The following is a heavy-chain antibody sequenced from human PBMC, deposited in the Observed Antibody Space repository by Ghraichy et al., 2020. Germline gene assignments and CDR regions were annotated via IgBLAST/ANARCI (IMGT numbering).Heavy chain of an antibody. D-gene: IGHD6-6*01. J-gene: IGHJ4*02. CDR2: IYYSGST. CDR1: GGSISSSSYY. V-gene: IGHV4-39*01. Sequence: SETLSLTCTVSGGSISSSSYYWGWIRQPPGKGLEWIGSIYYSGSTYYNPSLKSRVTISVDTSKNQFSLKLSSVTAADTAVYYCARLGKQLVGDFDYWGRGTLVTVSS. CDR3: ARLGKQLVGDFDY.